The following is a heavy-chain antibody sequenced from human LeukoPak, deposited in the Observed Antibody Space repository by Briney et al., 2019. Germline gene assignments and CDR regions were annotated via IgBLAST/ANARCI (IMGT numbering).Heavy chain of an antibody. Sequence: SETLSLTCTVSGGSISSYYWSWIRQPPGKGLEWIGYIYYSGSTNYNPSLKSRVTISVDTSKNQFSLKLSSVTAADTAVYYCARGWMATTHWGQGTLVTVSS. CDR2: IYYSGST. CDR3: ARGWMATTH. V-gene: IGHV4-59*01. D-gene: IGHD5-24*01. CDR1: GGSISSYY. J-gene: IGHJ4*02.